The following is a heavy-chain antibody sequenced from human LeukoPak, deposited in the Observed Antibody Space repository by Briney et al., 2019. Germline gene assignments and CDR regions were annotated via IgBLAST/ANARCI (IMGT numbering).Heavy chain of an antibody. CDR1: GFTFSRYW. CDR2: IKEDGSDK. V-gene: IGHV3-7*01. J-gene: IGHJ4*02. CDR3: SRGNWGSSGGHC. Sequence: GGSLRLSCAASGFTFSRYWMIWVRQAPGKGLEWVANIKEDGSDKRYAESVKGRFTISRDNAENTLYLQLSSLRAEDTAVYYRSRGNWGSSGGHCWGQGTLVTVSS. D-gene: IGHD7-27*01.